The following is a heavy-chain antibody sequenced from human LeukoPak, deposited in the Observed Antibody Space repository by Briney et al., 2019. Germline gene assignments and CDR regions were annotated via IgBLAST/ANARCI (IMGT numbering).Heavy chain of an antibody. D-gene: IGHD3-9*01. Sequence: GGSLRLSCAASGFTFSSYAMSWVRQAPGKGLEWVSAISGSGGSTYYADSVRGRFTISRDNSKNTLYLQMNSLRAEDTAVYYCAKEGNYDILTADFDYWGQGTLVTVSS. CDR3: AKEGNYDILTADFDY. V-gene: IGHV3-23*01. CDR2: ISGSGGST. J-gene: IGHJ4*02. CDR1: GFTFSSYA.